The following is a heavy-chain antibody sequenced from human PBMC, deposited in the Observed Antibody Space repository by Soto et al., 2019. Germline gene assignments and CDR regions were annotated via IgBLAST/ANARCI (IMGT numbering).Heavy chain of an antibody. CDR2: INPNSGDT. CDR1: GYIFTGYY. Sequence: ASVKVSCKASGYIFTGYYMHWVRQAPGQGLEWMGWINPNSGDTNYAQKFQGWVTMTRDTSISTAYMELSRLTFDDTAVYYCARGSCIAVAGNPFSDYWGQGTLVTVSS. J-gene: IGHJ4*02. D-gene: IGHD6-19*01. CDR3: ARGSCIAVAGNPFSDY. V-gene: IGHV1-2*04.